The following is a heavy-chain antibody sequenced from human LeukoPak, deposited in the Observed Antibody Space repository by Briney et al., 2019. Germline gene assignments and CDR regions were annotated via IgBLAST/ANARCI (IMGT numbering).Heavy chain of an antibody. Sequence: GGSLRLSCAVSGFTFSNYAMSWVRQAPGKGLEWVSAISGSGGTYYADSVKGRFIISRDNSKNTLYLQMNSLRAEDTAIYYCAKHPSVGNFEYWGQGTLVTVSS. J-gene: IGHJ4*02. D-gene: IGHD4-23*01. CDR1: GFTFSNYA. V-gene: IGHV3-23*01. CDR3: AKHPSVGNFEY. CDR2: ISGSGGT.